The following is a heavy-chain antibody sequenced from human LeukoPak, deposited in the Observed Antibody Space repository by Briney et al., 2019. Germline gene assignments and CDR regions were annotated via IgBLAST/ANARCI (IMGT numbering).Heavy chain of an antibody. Sequence: PGGSLRLSCAASGFIFSNYGMHWVRQAPGKGLEWVAVISYDGNNKKYADSVKGRFIIPRDNSKNTLYLQMNSLRDEDTALYYCAKGSIAAAGTRVYNWFDPWGQGTLVTVSS. CDR2: ISYDGNNK. CDR3: AKGSIAAAGTRVYNWFDP. D-gene: IGHD6-13*01. J-gene: IGHJ5*02. V-gene: IGHV3-30*18. CDR1: GFIFSNYG.